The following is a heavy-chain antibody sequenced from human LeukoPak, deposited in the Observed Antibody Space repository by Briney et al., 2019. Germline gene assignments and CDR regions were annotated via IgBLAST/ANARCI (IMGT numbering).Heavy chain of an antibody. CDR1: GFTFSSYG. Sequence: GGSLRLSCAASGFTFSSYGMHWVRQAPGKGLEWVAVISYDGSNKYYADSVKGRFTISRDNSKNTLYLQMNSLRAEDTAVYYCAKDRGLAAAGTSIWFDPWGQGTLVTVSS. D-gene: IGHD6-13*01. CDR2: ISYDGSNK. V-gene: IGHV3-30*18. CDR3: AKDRGLAAAGTSIWFDP. J-gene: IGHJ5*02.